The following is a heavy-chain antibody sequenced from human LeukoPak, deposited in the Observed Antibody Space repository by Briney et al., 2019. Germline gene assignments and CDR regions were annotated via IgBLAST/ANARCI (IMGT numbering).Heavy chain of an antibody. D-gene: IGHD3-16*02. J-gene: IGHJ4*02. CDR3: ARNEYDYDWGSGRYTFFVY. Sequence: GGSLRLSCAASGFTFSDYYMSWIRQAPGKGLEWVSYISSSSSYTNYADSVKGRFTISRDNAKNSLYLQINSLRAEDTAVYYCARNEYDYDWGSGRYTFFVYWGEGALVTVSS. CDR1: GFTFSDYY. CDR2: ISSSSSYT. V-gene: IGHV3-11*06.